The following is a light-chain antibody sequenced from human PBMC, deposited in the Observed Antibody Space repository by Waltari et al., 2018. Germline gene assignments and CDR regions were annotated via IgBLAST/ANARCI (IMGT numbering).Light chain of an antibody. CDR2: EVD. V-gene: IGLV2-8*01. CDR1: RWSLVASRF. J-gene: IGLJ1*01. Sequence: QSALTQPPSATGSPGQSVTLPCPGGRWSLVASRFCSWHQQHPGRAPKVIMYEVDKRPSGVPDRFSGSKSGTTASLTISGLKLEDEADYYCTSYGGTNNFLFGSGTKVTV. CDR3: TSYGGTNNFL.